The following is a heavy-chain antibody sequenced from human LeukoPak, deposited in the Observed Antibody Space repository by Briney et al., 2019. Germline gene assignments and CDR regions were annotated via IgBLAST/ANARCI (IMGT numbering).Heavy chain of an antibody. CDR1: GFTFSSYG. CDR2: IRYDGSNK. J-gene: IGHJ4*02. CDR3: AKDDYGSGSFKDY. V-gene: IGHV3-30*02. Sequence: GESLRLSCRASGFTFSSYGMHWVRQAPGKGLEWVTFIRYDGSNKYYADSVKGRFTISRDNSKNTLYLQMHSLRAEDTAVYYCAKDDYGSGSFKDYWGQGTLVTVSS. D-gene: IGHD3-10*01.